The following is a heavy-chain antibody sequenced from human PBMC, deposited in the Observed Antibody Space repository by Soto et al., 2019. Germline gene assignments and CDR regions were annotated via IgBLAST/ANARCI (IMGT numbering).Heavy chain of an antibody. J-gene: IGHJ4*02. CDR3: ARDTVVFDY. Sequence: GGSLRLSCAASGFTFSDYMSWIRQAPGKGLEWVSYISSSGSTIYYADSVKGRFTISMDNAKNSLYLQMNSLRAEDTAVYYCARDTVVFDYWGQGTLVTVSS. V-gene: IGHV3-11*01. CDR2: ISSSGSTI. D-gene: IGHD4-17*01. CDR1: GFTFSDY.